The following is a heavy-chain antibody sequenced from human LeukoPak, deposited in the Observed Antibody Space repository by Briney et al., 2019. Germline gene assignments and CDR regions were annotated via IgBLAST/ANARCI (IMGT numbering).Heavy chain of an antibody. D-gene: IGHD5-18*01. CDR3: ARDTALFDY. CDR2: IYSGGST. V-gene: IGHV3-53*01. CDR1: GFTVSSNY. J-gene: IGHJ4*02. Sequence: GGSLRLSCAASGFTVSSNYMSWVRQAPGKGLEWVSVIYSGGSTYYADSVKGRFTISRDNSKNTLHLQMNSLSVEDTAVYYCARDTALFDYWGQGTLVTVSS.